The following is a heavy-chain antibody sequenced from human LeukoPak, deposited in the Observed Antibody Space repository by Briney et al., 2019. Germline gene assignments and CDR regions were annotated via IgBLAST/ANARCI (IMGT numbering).Heavy chain of an antibody. V-gene: IGHV1-18*01. J-gene: IGHJ4*02. CDR1: GYTFTSYG. D-gene: IGHD3-10*01. CDR3: ARDRHSGSYLGANDY. Sequence: ASVKVSCKASGYTFTSYGISWVRQAPGQGLEWMGWISAYNGNTNYAQKLQGRVTMTTDTSTSTAYMELRSLRSDDTAVYYCARDRHSGSYLGANDYWGQGTLVTVSS. CDR2: ISAYNGNT.